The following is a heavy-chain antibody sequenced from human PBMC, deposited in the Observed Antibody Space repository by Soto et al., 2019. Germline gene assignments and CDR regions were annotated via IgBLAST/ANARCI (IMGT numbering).Heavy chain of an antibody. CDR1: GFTFSYYP. J-gene: IGHJ4*02. CDR2: ISGIRDYI. D-gene: IGHD3-10*01. V-gene: IGHV3-21*06. CDR3: AREGVHNYTEYYFDY. Sequence: EVQLVESGGCLVNPGGSLRLSCAASGFTFSYYPLHWVRRAPGKGLEWVSSISGIRDYIRYADSVKGRFTISRDNAKTSLYLQMNSLTAEDTAVYYCAREGVHNYTEYYFDYWGQGTLVTVST.